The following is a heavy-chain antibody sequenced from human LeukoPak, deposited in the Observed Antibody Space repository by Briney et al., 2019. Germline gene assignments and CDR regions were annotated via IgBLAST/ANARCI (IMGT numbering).Heavy chain of an antibody. J-gene: IGHJ4*02. CDR2: IYPGDSDT. CDR1: GYSFVDYW. V-gene: IGHV5-51*01. D-gene: IGHD3-22*01. CDR3: ARGDDSTGYPPFDY. Sequence: GESLKIPCKGSGYSFVDYWIAWVRQMPGKGLEWMGIIYPGDSDTRYSPAFQGQVTISADKSTTTAYLQWSILKALDTGMYYCARGDDSTGYPPFDYWGQGTLVTFSS.